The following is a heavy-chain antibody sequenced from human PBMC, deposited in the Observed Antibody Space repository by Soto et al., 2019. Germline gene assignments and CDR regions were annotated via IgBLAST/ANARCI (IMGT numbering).Heavy chain of an antibody. D-gene: IGHD6-13*01. Sequence: QVQLVQSGAEVKKPGASVKVSCKASEYTFTSYYMHWVRQAPGQGLEWMGIINTSGGSTSYAQKFQGRVTMTRDTSTSTVYMELSSLRSEDTAVYYCARGSMAAAGTGRWFDPWGQGTLVTVSS. CDR1: EYTFTSYY. J-gene: IGHJ5*02. CDR2: INTSGGST. V-gene: IGHV1-46*01. CDR3: ARGSMAAAGTGRWFDP.